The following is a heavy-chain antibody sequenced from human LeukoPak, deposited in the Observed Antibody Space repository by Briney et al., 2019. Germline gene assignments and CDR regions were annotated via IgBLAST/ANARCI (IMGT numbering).Heavy chain of an antibody. CDR2: TRNKVNSYTT. D-gene: IGHD4/OR15-4a*01. CDR1: GFTFSDHY. Sequence: YPGGSLRLSCAASGFTFSDHYIDWVRQAPGKGLEWVARTRNKVNSYTTAYAASVTGRFTVSRDDSSNSVYLQMSSLKIEDTAVYYCARSMYGEGRRIIDFDYWGQGSLLTVSS. J-gene: IGHJ4*02. V-gene: IGHV3-72*01. CDR3: ARSMYGEGRRIIDFDY.